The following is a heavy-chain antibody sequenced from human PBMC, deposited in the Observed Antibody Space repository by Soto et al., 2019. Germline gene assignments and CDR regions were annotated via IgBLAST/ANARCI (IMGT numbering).Heavy chain of an antibody. CDR3: ARGDFLAALHGMDV. CDR2: IYYSGST. CDR1: GGSISSGDYY. Sequence: QVQLQESGPGLVKPSQTLSLTCTVSGGSISSGDYYWSWIRQPPGKGLEWIGYIYYSGSTYYNPSLKRRFTISVDTSKNQFSLKLSSVTAADTAVYYCARGDFLAALHGMDVWGQGTTVTVSS. V-gene: IGHV4-30-4*01. D-gene: IGHD6-6*01. J-gene: IGHJ6*02.